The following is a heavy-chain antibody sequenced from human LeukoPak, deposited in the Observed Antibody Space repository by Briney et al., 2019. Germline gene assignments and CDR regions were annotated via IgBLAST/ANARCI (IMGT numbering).Heavy chain of an antibody. V-gene: IGHV1-2*02. CDR1: GYLFTGFY. D-gene: IGHD4-17*01. Sequence: GASVKVSCKTSGYLFTGFYIHWVRQVPGQGLEWMGWINPNSGGTNYAQKFQGRVTMTRDTSISTAYMELSRLRSDDTAVYYCTRDDYGDLDYWGQGTLVTVSS. CDR3: TRDDYGDLDY. J-gene: IGHJ4*02. CDR2: INPNSGGT.